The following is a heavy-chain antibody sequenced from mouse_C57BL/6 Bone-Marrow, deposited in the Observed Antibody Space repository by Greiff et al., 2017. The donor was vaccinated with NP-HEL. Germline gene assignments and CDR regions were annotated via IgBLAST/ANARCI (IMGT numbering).Heavy chain of an antibody. Sequence: EVQLQQSGAELVRPGASVKLSCTASGFNIKDDYMHWVKQRPEQGLEWIGWIDPENGDTEYASKFQGKATITADTSSNTAYLQLSSLTSEDTAVYYCTTIERRGYSDVWGTGTTVTVSS. CDR3: TTIERRGYSDV. CDR2: IDPENGDT. V-gene: IGHV14-4*01. J-gene: IGHJ1*03. CDR1: GFNIKDDY.